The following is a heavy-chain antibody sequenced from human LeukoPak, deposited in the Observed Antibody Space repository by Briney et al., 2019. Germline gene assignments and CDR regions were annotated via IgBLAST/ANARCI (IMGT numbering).Heavy chain of an antibody. CDR3: AKGSVVIRPFDH. J-gene: IGHJ4*02. D-gene: IGHD3-22*01. Sequence: GGSLRLSCAASGFTFRNFAMHWVRQAPGKGLEWVAFLRDDGTNQYYLDSVKGRFTISRDNSKNTVYLQMNSLREDDTAVYYCAKGSVVIRPFDHWGRGTLVTVSS. CDR2: LRDDGTNQ. CDR1: GFTFRNFA. V-gene: IGHV3-30*02.